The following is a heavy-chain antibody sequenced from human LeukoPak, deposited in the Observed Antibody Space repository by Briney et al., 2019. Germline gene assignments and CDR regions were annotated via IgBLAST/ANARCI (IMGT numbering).Heavy chain of an antibody. CDR3: ARKRGRENCSGGGCYYFDL. J-gene: IGHJ4*02. CDR2: VSYSGST. D-gene: IGHD2-15*01. Sequence: SETLSLTCTVSGGSLSSGGYDWSWIRQRPGKGLEWIGYVSYSGSTYYNWSLRSRITISADTSKNRFSLKLSSVTAADSAVYFCARKRGRENCSGGGCYYFDLWGQGTLVIVSS. CDR1: GGSLSSGGYD. V-gene: IGHV4-31*03.